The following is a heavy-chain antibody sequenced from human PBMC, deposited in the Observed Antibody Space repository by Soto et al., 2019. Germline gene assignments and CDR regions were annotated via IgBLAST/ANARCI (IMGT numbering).Heavy chain of an antibody. CDR3: ARDRNDFWSGYHRMDV. D-gene: IGHD3-3*01. Sequence: GGSLRLSCAASGFTFSSYSMNWVRQAPGKGLEWVSSISSSSSKIYYADSVKGRFTISRDNAKNSLYLQMNSLRAEDTAVYYCARDRNDFWSGYHRMDVWGQGTTVTVSS. J-gene: IGHJ6*02. CDR2: ISSSSSKI. V-gene: IGHV3-21*01. CDR1: GFTFSSYS.